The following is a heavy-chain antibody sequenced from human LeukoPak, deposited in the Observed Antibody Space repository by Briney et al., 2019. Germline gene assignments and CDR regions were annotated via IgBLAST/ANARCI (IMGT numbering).Heavy chain of an antibody. V-gene: IGHV3-7*01. CDR2: IKQDGSDK. CDR3: ARDRVGYCTSATMEGCSFDY. J-gene: IGHJ4*02. CDR1: GFTFSNYW. D-gene: IGHD2-2*01. Sequence: GGSLRLSCAASGFTFSNYWMTWVRQAPGKGLEWVANIKQDGSDKYYVDSVKGRFTISRDNAKNSLSLQMNSLRAEDTAVYHCARDRVGYCTSATMEGCSFDYWGQGILVTVSS.